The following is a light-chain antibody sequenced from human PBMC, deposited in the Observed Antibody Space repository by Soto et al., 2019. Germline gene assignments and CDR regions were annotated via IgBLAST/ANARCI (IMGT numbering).Light chain of an antibody. CDR3: LQANRVPLS. J-gene: IGKJ5*01. CDR2: AAS. CDR1: QGIGAA. V-gene: IGKV1-12*01. Sequence: DIQMTQSPSSLSASVGDRVTITCRPSQGIGAALAWYQQKPGKAPKLLIYAASSLQSGVPPRFSGSGSGTDFTLTISSLQPEDFAIYYCLQANRVPLSFGQGTRLEIK.